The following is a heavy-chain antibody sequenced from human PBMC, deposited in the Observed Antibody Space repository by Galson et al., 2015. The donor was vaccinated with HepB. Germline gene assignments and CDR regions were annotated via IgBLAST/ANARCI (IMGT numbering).Heavy chain of an antibody. CDR2: INPSGSST. CDR1: GQTFTSYY. V-gene: IGHV1-46*03. CDR3: TRDHSSGWWFDF. J-gene: IGHJ4*02. Sequence: SVKVSCKASGQTFTSYYMHWVRQAPGQGLEWMGIINPSGSSTTYAQKFQGRLTMSKDTSTNTLYMELSSLTSEDTATYYCTRDHSSGWWFDFWGQGTLVTVSS. D-gene: IGHD6-19*01.